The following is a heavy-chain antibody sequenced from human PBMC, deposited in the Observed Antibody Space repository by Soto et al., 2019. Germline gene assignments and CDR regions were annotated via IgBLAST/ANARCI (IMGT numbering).Heavy chain of an antibody. CDR3: EMRGYSSDY. Sequence: SETLSLTCTVSGGSISSYYWSWIRQPPGKGLEWIGYIYYSGSTNYNPSLKSRVTISVDTSKNQFSLKLSSVTAADTAVYYCEMRGYSSDYWGQGTLVTVSS. J-gene: IGHJ4*02. V-gene: IGHV4-59*01. CDR1: GGSISSYY. D-gene: IGHD5-18*01. CDR2: IYYSGST.